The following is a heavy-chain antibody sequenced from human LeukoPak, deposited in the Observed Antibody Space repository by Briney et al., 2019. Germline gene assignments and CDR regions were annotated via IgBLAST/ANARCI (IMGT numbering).Heavy chain of an antibody. D-gene: IGHD3-9*01. CDR2: INPNSGGT. J-gene: IGHJ4*02. CDR1: GYTFTGYY. Sequence: GASVKVSCKASGYTFTGYYMHWVRQAPGQGLEWMGWINPNSGGTNYAQKFQGRVTMTRDTSISTAYMELSRLRSDDTAVYYCARELPRYFDWLPIDYWGQGTLVTVSS. V-gene: IGHV1-2*02. CDR3: ARELPRYFDWLPIDY.